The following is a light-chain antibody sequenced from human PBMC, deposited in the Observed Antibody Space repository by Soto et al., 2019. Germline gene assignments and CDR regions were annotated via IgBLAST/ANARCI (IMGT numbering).Light chain of an antibody. Sequence: QSVLTQPPSASGTPGQRVTISCSGSSSNIGSNYVYWYQQLPGTAPKLLIYRNNQRPSGVPDRFSGSQSGTSASLAISGVRSEDEDDYYCAARDDSLSGVAFGEGAKLTVL. J-gene: IGLJ2*01. CDR3: AARDDSLSGVA. CDR1: SSNIGSNY. CDR2: RNN. V-gene: IGLV1-47*01.